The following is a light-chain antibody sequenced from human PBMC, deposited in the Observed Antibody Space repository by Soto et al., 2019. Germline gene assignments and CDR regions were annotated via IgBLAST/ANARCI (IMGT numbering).Light chain of an antibody. J-gene: IGKJ1*01. CDR1: QTISSW. V-gene: IGKV1-5*03. CDR2: KAS. Sequence: DIQMTQSPSTLSGSVGDRVTITCRASQTISSWLAWYQQKPGKAPKLLIYKASTLKSGVPSMFSGSGSGTEFTLTISSLQPDDFATYYCQHYNSYSEAFDQGTKVELK. CDR3: QHYNSYSEA.